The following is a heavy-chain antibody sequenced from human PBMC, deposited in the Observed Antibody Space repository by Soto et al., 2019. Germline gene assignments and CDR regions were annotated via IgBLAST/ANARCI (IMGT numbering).Heavy chain of an antibody. CDR2: ISSSRSYI. CDR1: GFTFSSYS. Sequence: GSLRLSCAASGFTFSSYSMNWARQAPGKGLEWVSSISSSRSYINYADSVKGRFTISRENAKNSLYLQMNSLRAEDTAVYYCASEVVGATPACDIWGQGTMVTVSS. J-gene: IGHJ3*02. CDR3: ASEVVGATPACDI. D-gene: IGHD1-26*01. V-gene: IGHV3-21*01.